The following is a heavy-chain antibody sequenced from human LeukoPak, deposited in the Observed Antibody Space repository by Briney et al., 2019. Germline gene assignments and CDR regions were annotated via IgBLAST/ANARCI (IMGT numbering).Heavy chain of an antibody. D-gene: IGHD2-2*01. CDR3: ARSDCSSTSCQFDY. Sequence: GASVKVSCKASGYTFTGYYMHWVRQAPGQGLEWMGWMNPNSGNTGYAQKFQGRVTMTRNTSISTAYMELSSLRSEDTAVYYCARSDCSSTSCQFDYWGQGTLVTVSS. V-gene: IGHV1-8*02. J-gene: IGHJ4*02. CDR1: GYTFTGYY. CDR2: MNPNSGNT.